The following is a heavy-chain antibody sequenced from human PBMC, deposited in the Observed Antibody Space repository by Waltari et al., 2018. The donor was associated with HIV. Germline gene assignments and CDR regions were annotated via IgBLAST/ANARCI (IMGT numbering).Heavy chain of an antibody. CDR2: MYNSGTT. Sequence: QLHLQESGPGLVKPSETLALTCTVSGGSITRNDFYWACIRQPPGKGLEWIGLMYNSGTTDYNPALKSRVSMSRDTSKTRFSRRLHSVNAADTAIYYCARRGDGFNQHARLDHWGPGTLVTVSS. CDR1: GGSITRNDFY. D-gene: IGHD2-2*01. J-gene: IGHJ4*02. CDR3: ARRGDGFNQHARLDH. V-gene: IGHV4-39*01.